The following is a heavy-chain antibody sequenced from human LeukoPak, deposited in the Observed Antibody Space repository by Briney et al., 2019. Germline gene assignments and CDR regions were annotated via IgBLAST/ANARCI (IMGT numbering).Heavy chain of an antibody. D-gene: IGHD6-19*01. CDR3: ARRNSAWVFDN. V-gene: IGHV4-39*01. CDR2: IYYSGST. J-gene: IGHJ4*02. CDR1: GGSISSISDC. Sequence: SETLSLTCTVSGGSISSISDCWGWIRQPPGNGLECIGNIYYSGSTYYNPSLKRRVTISVDTSKNQFSLRVSSVTAADTALYYCARRNSAWVFDNWGQGTLVNVSS.